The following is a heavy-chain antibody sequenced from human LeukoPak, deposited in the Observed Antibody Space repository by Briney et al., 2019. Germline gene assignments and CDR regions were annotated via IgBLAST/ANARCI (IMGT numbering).Heavy chain of an antibody. J-gene: IGHJ4*02. CDR3: ATPEIAVAGTFDY. D-gene: IGHD6-19*01. CDR1: GYTLTELS. CDR2: FDPEDGET. Sequence: GASVKVSCKVSGYTLTELSMHWVRQAPGKGLEWVGGFDPEDGETIYAQKFQGRVTMTEDTSTDTTYMELSSLRSEDTAVYYCATPEIAVAGTFDYWGQGTLVTVSS. V-gene: IGHV1-24*01.